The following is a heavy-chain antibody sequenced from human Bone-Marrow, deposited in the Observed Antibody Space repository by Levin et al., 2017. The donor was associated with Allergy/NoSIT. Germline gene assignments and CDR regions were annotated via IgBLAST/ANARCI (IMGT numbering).Heavy chain of an antibody. CDR3: ARDSGSSSVFDY. J-gene: IGHJ4*02. CDR1: GFTFSSYA. D-gene: IGHD1-26*01. V-gene: IGHV3-30-3*01. Sequence: GGSLRLSCAASGFTFSSYAMHWVRQAPGKGLEWVAVISYDGSNKYYADSVKGRFTISRDNSKNTLYLQMNSLRAEDTAVYYCARDSGSSSVFDYWGQGTLVTVSS. CDR2: ISYDGSNK.